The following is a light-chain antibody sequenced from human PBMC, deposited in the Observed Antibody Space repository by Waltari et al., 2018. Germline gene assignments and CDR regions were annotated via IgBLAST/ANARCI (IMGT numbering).Light chain of an antibody. CDR1: QSISSY. CDR2: AAS. V-gene: IGKV1-39*01. CDR3: QPSYSTPRT. J-gene: IGKJ1*01. Sequence: DIQMTQSPTSLSASVGDRVTNTCRASQSISSYLNWYQQKPGKAPKLLIYAASSLQSGVPSRFSGSGSGTDFTLTISSLQPEDFATYYCQPSYSTPRTFGQGTTVEIK.